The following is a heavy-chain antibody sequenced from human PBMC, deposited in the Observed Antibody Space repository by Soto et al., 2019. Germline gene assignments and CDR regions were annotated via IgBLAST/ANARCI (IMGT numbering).Heavy chain of an antibody. Sequence: LRLSCAASGFTFSSYAMHWVRQAPGKGLEWVAVISYDGSNKYYADSVKGRFTISRDNSKNTLYLQMNSLRAEDTAVYYCASEYYDILTGYYYYYGMDVWGQGTTVTVSS. CDR2: ISYDGSNK. J-gene: IGHJ6*02. CDR3: ASEYYDILTGYYYYYGMDV. CDR1: GFTFSSYA. D-gene: IGHD3-9*01. V-gene: IGHV3-30-3*01.